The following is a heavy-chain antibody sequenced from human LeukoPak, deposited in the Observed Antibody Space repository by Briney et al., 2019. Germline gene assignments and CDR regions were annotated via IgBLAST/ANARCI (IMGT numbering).Heavy chain of an antibody. V-gene: IGHV3-30*18. CDR3: AKDRYCRGGSCHSFDY. CDR1: GFTFSSYG. D-gene: IGHD2-15*01. CDR2: ISYDGSNK. Sequence: GGSLRLSCAASGFTFSSYGMHWVRQAPGKGLEWVAVISYDGSNKYYADSVNGRFTISRDNSKNTLYLQMNSLRAEDTAVYYCAKDRYCRGGSCHSFDYWGQGPLVTVS. J-gene: IGHJ4*02.